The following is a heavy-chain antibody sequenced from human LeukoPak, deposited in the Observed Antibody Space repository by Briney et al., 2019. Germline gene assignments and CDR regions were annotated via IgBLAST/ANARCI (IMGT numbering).Heavy chain of an antibody. Sequence: GGSLILYCAASAFTFRSYWMSWVRQAPGKGLEWVANIKQDGSEKYYVDSVQGRFTISRDNAKKSLSLQMNSLRAEDTAVYYCARDGSPFDSWGQGTLVTVSS. CDR3: ARDGSPFDS. V-gene: IGHV3-7*01. J-gene: IGHJ4*02. CDR2: IKQDGSEK. D-gene: IGHD1-26*01. CDR1: AFTFRSYW.